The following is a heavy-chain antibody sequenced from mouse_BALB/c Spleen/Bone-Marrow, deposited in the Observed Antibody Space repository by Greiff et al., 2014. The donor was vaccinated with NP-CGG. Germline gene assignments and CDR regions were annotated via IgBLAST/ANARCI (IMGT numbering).Heavy chain of an antibody. D-gene: IGHD3-1*01. CDR2: ISNGGGST. CDR3: ARQLGLRWAMDY. Sequence: EVMLVESGGGLVQPGGSLKLSCAASGFTFSSYTVSWVRQTPEKRLEWVAYISNGGGSTYYPDTVKGRFTISRDSAKNTLYLQMSSLKSEDTAMYYCARQLGLRWAMDYWGQGTSVTVSS. V-gene: IGHV5-12-2*01. J-gene: IGHJ4*01. CDR1: GFTFSSYT.